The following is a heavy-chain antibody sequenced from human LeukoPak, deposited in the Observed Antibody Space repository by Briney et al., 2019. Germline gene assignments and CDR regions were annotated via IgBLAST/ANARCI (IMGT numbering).Heavy chain of an antibody. D-gene: IGHD4-17*01. CDR1: GFTVSSNY. Sequence: GGSLRLSCAASGFTVSSNYMSRVRQAPGKGLEWVATIKQDGSQKEYVDSVKGRFTISRDNAKNSLYLQMNSLRAEDTAVYYCARDPTVTNFHDAFDIWGQGTMVTVSS. CDR3: ARDPTVTNFHDAFDI. V-gene: IGHV3-7*05. CDR2: IKQDGSQK. J-gene: IGHJ3*02.